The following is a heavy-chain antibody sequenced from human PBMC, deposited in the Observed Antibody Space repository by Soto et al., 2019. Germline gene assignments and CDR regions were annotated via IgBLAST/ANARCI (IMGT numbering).Heavy chain of an antibody. Sequence: ASVKVSCKASGGTFSSYAISWVRQAPGQGLEWMGGIIPIFGTANYAQKFQGRVTITADESTSTAYMELSSLRSEDTAVYYCARDRAAAGTSANYGMDVWGQGTTVTAP. V-gene: IGHV1-69*13. CDR2: IIPIFGTA. CDR3: ARDRAAAGTSANYGMDV. D-gene: IGHD6-13*01. J-gene: IGHJ6*02. CDR1: GGTFSSYA.